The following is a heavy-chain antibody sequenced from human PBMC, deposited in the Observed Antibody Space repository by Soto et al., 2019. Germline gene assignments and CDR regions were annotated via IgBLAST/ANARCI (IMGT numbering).Heavy chain of an antibody. V-gene: IGHV5-10-1*01. CDR1: GYSFAGYW. CDR3: ASLNSGSYNYYYYYYGMDV. CDR2: IDPSDSQT. D-gene: IGHD1-26*01. J-gene: IGHJ6*02. Sequence: GESLKISCKGSGYSFAGYWITWVRQKPGKGLEWMGRIDPSDSQTYYSPSFRGHVTISVTKSITTVFLQWSSLRALDTAMYYCASLNSGSYNYYYYYYGMDVWGQGTTVTV.